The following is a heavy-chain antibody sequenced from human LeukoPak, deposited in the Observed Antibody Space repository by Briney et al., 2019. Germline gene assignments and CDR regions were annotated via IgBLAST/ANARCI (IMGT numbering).Heavy chain of an antibody. Sequence: PGGSLRLSCAASGFTFSSHWMSWVRQAPGKGLEWVANINQDGSEKYYVDSVKGRFTISRDNAKNSLYLQMNSLRAEDTAVYYCARAPRYWGQGTLVTVSS. V-gene: IGHV3-7*01. CDR3: ARAPRY. J-gene: IGHJ4*02. CDR1: GFTFSSHW. CDR2: INQDGSEK.